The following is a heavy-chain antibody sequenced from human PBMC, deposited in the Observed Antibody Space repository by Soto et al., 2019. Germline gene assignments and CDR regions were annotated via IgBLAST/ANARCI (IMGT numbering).Heavy chain of an antibody. CDR2: IIPIFGTA. CDR3: ARDREEWELLPWFDP. J-gene: IGHJ5*02. D-gene: IGHD1-26*01. V-gene: IGHV1-69*13. CDR1: GGTXSSYA. Sequence: GXSXKVSFKASGGTXSSYASRLVRQAPGQGLEWMGGIIPIFGTANYAQKFQGRVTITADESTRKAYMELSSLRSEDTAVSYCARDREEWELLPWFDPWGQGTLGTVSS.